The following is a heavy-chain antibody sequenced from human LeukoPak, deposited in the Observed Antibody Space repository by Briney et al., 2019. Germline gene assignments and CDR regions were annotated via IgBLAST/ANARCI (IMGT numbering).Heavy chain of an antibody. D-gene: IGHD6-13*01. Sequence: NPSQTLSLTCAVSGGSISSGSYSWSWIRQPPGKGLEWIGYIYPRGSTYYNPSLKSRVILSLDKSANQFSLNLSSVTAADTAVYYCASADHSSSWYMDFQHWGQGTLVTVSS. CDR3: ASADHSSSWYMDFQH. CDR2: IYPRGST. CDR1: GGSISSGSYS. V-gene: IGHV4-30-2*01. J-gene: IGHJ1*01.